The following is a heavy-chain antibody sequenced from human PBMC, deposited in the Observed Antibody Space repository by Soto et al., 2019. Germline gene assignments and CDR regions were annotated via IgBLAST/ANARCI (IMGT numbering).Heavy chain of an antibody. CDR2: MNPNSGGT. Sequence: QVQLVQSGAEVKSPGASVKVAFKACGYTFTSCDINWVRQANGQGFEWMGWMNPNSGGTRYVQKFQGRVTMTRDTSISTAYMELSSLTSEDTAVYYCARGPTGMIDYWGQGTLVTVSS. V-gene: IGHV1-8*01. CDR1: GYTFTSCD. J-gene: IGHJ4*02. CDR3: ARGPTGMIDY.